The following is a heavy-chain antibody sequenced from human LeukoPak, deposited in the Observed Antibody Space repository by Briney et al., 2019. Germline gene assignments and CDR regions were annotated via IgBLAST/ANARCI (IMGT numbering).Heavy chain of an antibody. CDR1: GGSISSYY. V-gene: IGHV4-59*01. CDR3: ARGRIAAAGTGDY. D-gene: IGHD6-13*01. Sequence: SETLSLTCTVSGGSISSYYWSWLRQPPGKGLEGMGYIYYSGSTNYNPPLKSRVTISVDTSKNQFSLKLGSVTAADTAVYYCARGRIAAAGTGDYWGQGTLVTVSS. CDR2: IYYSGST. J-gene: IGHJ4*02.